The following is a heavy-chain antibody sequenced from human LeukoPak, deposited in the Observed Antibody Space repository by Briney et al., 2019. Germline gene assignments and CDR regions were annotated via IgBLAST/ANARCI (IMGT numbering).Heavy chain of an antibody. CDR3: ARDDILTGSRGTFYYYMDV. V-gene: IGHV3-23*01. D-gene: IGHD3-9*01. Sequence: GGSLRLSCAASGFTFSSYGMSWVRQAPGKGLEWVSAISATGGTTYYADSVKGRFTISRDNAKNSLYLQMNSLRAEDTAVYYCARDDILTGSRGTFYYYMDVWGKGTTVTVSS. CDR1: GFTFSSYG. J-gene: IGHJ6*03. CDR2: ISATGGTT.